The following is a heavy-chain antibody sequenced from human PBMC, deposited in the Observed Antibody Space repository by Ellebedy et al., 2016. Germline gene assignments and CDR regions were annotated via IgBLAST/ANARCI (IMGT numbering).Heavy chain of an antibody. Sequence: SETLSLXXTVSGGSISSYYWSWIRQPPGQGLECIGYIYYSGGTNYNPSLKSRVTISVDTSKNQFSLRLSSVTAADTAVYYCARRRLNYGLDVWGQGTMVTVSS. CDR2: IYYSGGT. V-gene: IGHV4-59*01. D-gene: IGHD6-6*01. CDR3: ARRRLNYGLDV. CDR1: GGSISSYY. J-gene: IGHJ6*02.